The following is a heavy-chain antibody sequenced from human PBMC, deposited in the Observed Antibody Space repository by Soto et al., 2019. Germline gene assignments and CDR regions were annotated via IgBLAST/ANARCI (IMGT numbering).Heavy chain of an antibody. J-gene: IGHJ4*02. V-gene: IGHV4-34*01. CDR1: GGSFSGYY. D-gene: IGHD6-19*01. CDR3: ARGRKGQWLVLYYFDY. Sequence: SETLSLTCAVYGGSFSGYYWSWIRQPPGKGLEWIGEINHSGSTNYNPSLKSRVTISVDTSKNQFSLKLSSVTAADTAVYYCARGRKGQWLVLYYFDYRGQGTLVTVSS. CDR2: INHSGST.